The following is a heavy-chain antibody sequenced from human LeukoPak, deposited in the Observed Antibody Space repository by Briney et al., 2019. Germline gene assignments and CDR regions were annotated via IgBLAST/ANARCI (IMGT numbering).Heavy chain of an antibody. CDR3: ARGPSGLWRYNGMDV. V-gene: IGHV3-49*04. CDR1: GFTFGGYA. D-gene: IGHD2-21*01. CDR2: IRSKAYGATM. Sequence: GGSLRLSCTASGFTFGGYAMTWVRQAPGKGLEWVGFIRSKAYGATMEYAASVEGRFTISRDDSKSIAYLLMNSLKTEDTAVYYCARGPSGLWRYNGMDVWGQGTTVTVSS. J-gene: IGHJ6*02.